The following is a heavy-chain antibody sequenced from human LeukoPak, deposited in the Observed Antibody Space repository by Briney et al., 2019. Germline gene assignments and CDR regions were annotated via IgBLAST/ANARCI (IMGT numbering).Heavy chain of an antibody. V-gene: IGHV1-24*01. Sequence: ASVKVSSKVSGYTLTELSMHWVRHAPGKGLEWMGGFDTEDGETINAQKFQGRVTMTEDTSTDTAYMELSSLRSEDTAVYYCGRGTYSWGVFEYWGQGTLVTVSS. CDR1: GYTLTELS. CDR2: FDTEDGET. D-gene: IGHD1-26*01. CDR3: GRGTYSWGVFEY. J-gene: IGHJ4*02.